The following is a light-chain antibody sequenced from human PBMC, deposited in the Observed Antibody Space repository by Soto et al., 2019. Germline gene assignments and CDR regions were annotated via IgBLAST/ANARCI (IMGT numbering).Light chain of an antibody. CDR3: QQRSNWPRLT. J-gene: IGKJ4*01. Sequence: EIVLTQSPATLSLSPGERATLSCISSQSVSSYLAWYQQKPGQAPRLLIYDASNRATGIPARFSGSGSGTDFTLTISSLEPEDFAVYYCQQRSNWPRLTFGGGTKVDIK. V-gene: IGKV3-11*01. CDR1: QSVSSY. CDR2: DAS.